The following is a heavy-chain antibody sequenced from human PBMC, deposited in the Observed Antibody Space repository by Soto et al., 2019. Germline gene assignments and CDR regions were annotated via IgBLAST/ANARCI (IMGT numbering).Heavy chain of an antibody. V-gene: IGHV6-1*01. Sequence: SQTLSLTXAISGDSVSSNSAAWNWIRQSPSRGLEWLGRTYYRSKWYNDYAVSVKSRITINPDTSKNQFSLQLNSVTPEDTAVYYCARGNSRVYSSGWYSGDAFDIWGQGTMVTVSS. CDR3: ARGNSRVYSSGWYSGDAFDI. CDR2: TYYRSKWYN. CDR1: GDSVSSNSAA. J-gene: IGHJ3*02. D-gene: IGHD6-19*01.